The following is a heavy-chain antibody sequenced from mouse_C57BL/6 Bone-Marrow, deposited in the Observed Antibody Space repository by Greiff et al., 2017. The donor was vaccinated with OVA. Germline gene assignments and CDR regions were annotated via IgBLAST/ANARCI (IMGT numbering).Heavy chain of an antibody. D-gene: IGHD2-3*01. J-gene: IGHJ3*01. CDR3: ATDGYYAWFAY. CDR2: IYPGDGDT. V-gene: IGHV1-82*01. CDR1: GYAFSSSW. Sequence: QVQLKESGPELVKPGASVKISCKASGYAFSSSWMNWVKQRPGKGLEWIGRIYPGDGDTHYNGKFKGKATLTADKSSSTAYMQLRSLTSEDAAVYFCATDGYYAWFAYWGQGTLVTVSA.